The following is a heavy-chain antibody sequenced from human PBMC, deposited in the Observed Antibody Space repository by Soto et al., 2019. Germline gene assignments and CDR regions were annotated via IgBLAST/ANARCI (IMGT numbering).Heavy chain of an antibody. CDR1: GFTFSSYA. CDR3: AGGSSSPPQALA. Sequence: GGSLRLSCAASGFTFSSYAMSWVRQAPGKGLEWVSAISGSGGSTYYADSVKGRFTISRDNSKNTLYLQMNSLRAEDTAVYYCAGGSSSPPQALAWGQGTLVTVSS. CDR2: ISGSGGST. J-gene: IGHJ5*02. D-gene: IGHD1-26*01. V-gene: IGHV3-23*01.